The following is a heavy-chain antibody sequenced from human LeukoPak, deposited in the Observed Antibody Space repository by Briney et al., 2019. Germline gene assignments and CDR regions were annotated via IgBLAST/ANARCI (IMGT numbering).Heavy chain of an antibody. CDR2: IWYDGSNK. J-gene: IGHJ4*02. CDR3: AKAGFTVAYFDY. Sequence: GGSLRLSCAASGFTFSNYGMHWVRQAPGKGLEWVAVIWYDGSNKYYVDSVKGRFTISRDNSKNTLYLQMKSLRDEDTAVYYCAKAGFTVAYFDYWGQGTLVTVSS. CDR1: GFTFSNYG. D-gene: IGHD4-23*01. V-gene: IGHV3-33*06.